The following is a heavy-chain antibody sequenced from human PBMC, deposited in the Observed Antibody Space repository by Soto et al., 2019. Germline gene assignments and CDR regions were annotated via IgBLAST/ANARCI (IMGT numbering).Heavy chain of an antibody. CDR3: AKVVSSSSSRAFDI. CDR2: ISGSGGST. V-gene: IGHV3-23*01. J-gene: IGHJ3*02. D-gene: IGHD6-6*01. CDR1: GFTFSSYA. Sequence: GESLKISCAASGFTFSSYAMSWVRQAPGKGLEWVSAISGSGGSTYYADSVKGRFTISRDNSKNTLYLQMNSLRAEDTAVYYCAKVVSSSSSRAFDIWGQGTMVTVSS.